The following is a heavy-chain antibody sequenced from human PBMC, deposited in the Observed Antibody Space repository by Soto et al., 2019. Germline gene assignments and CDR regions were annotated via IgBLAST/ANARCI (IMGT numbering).Heavy chain of an antibody. V-gene: IGHV3-21*01. CDR2: ISSSSSYI. D-gene: IGHD2-2*03. CDR3: ARDGYCSSTSCYPVLNYYYYGMAV. CDR1: EGKFSGYG. Sequence: VGPQRHSYAAAEGKFSGYGVNWISQAQGKGLEWVSSISSSSSYIYYADSVKGRFTISRDNAKNSLYLQMNSLRAEDTAVYYCARDGYCSSTSCYPVLNYYYYGMAVWGKGTTVTVSS. J-gene: IGHJ6*04.